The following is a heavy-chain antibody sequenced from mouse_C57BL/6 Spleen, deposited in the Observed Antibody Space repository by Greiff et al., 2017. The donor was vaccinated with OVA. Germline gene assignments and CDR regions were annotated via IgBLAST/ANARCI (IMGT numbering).Heavy chain of an antibody. CDR2: IDPSDSYT. Sequence: QVQLQQPGAELVMPGASVKLSCKASGYTFTSYWMHWVKQRPGQGLEWIGEIDPSDSYTNYNQKFKGKSTLTVDKSSSTAYMQLSSLTSEDSAVYYCARRPLPRGYFDYWGQGTTLTVSS. J-gene: IGHJ2*01. V-gene: IGHV1-69*01. D-gene: IGHD3-1*01. CDR1: GYTFTSYW. CDR3: ARRPLPRGYFDY.